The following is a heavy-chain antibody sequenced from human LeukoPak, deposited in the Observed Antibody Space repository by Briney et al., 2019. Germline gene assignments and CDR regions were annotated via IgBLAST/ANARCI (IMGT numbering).Heavy chain of an antibody. CDR3: VKESGFMVAPNSAFDI. CDR1: GFTFSSYS. J-gene: IGHJ3*02. V-gene: IGHV3-7*01. CDR2: INQDGSDK. D-gene: IGHD4/OR15-4a*01. Sequence: GGSLRLSCAASGFTFSSYSMTWVRQAPGKGLEWVANINQDGSDKYYVDSVKGRFTISRDNSKITLYLQMSSLRAEDTAVYYCVKESGFMVAPNSAFDIWGQGTMVTVSS.